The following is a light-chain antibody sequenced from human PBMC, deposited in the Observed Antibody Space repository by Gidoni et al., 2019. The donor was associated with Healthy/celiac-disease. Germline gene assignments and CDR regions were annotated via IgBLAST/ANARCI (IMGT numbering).Light chain of an antibody. Sequence: DIVMTQSPDYLAVSLGERATINCKSSQRVLYSSNNKNYLAWYQQKPGQPPKLLIYWASTRESGVPDRFSGSGSWTDFTLTISSLQAEDVAVYYCQQYFSTPYTFGQGTKLEIK. J-gene: IGKJ2*01. CDR1: QRVLYSSNNKNY. CDR3: QQYFSTPYT. CDR2: WAS. V-gene: IGKV4-1*01.